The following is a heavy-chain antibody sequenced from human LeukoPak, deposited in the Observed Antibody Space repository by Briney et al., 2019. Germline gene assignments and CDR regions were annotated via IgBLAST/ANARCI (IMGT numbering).Heavy chain of an antibody. D-gene: IGHD2-8*02. Sequence: GGSLRLSCAASGFSFSDYNMHWVRQAPGKGLEWMAVISYDGSNKYYADSVRGRFTISRDNSKSTLSLQMNSLRAEDTAIYYCATYRQVLLPFESWGQGTLVTVSS. CDR1: GFSFSDYN. V-gene: IGHV3-30*03. CDR3: ATYRQVLLPFES. CDR2: ISYDGSNK. J-gene: IGHJ4*02.